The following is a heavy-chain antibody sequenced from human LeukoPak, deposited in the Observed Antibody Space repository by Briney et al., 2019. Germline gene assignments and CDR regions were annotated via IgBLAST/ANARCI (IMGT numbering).Heavy chain of an antibody. J-gene: IGHJ4*02. CDR2: ISWNSGSI. V-gene: IGHV3-9*01. CDR1: GFTFDDYA. D-gene: IGHD5-18*01. Sequence: PGGSLRLSCAASGFTFDDYAMHWIRQAPGKGLEWVSGISWNSGSIDYADSVKGRFTISGDNAKNSLYLQMNSLRTEDTALYYCAKDNGYNFDYWGQGTLVTVSS. CDR3: AKDNGYNFDY.